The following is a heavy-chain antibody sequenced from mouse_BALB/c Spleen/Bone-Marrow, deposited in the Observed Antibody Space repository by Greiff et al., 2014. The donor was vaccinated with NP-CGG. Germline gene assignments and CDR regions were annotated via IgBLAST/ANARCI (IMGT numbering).Heavy chain of an antibody. CDR1: GYTFTEYT. D-gene: IGHD2-1*01. Sequence: EVKLVESGPELVKPGASVKISCKTSGYTFTEYTMHWVKQSLGKSLEWIGAINPNNGGSTYNQKFKGEATLTVDKSSSTAYMELRSLTSEDSAVYYCVRGFYFGNYVFAYWGQGTLVTVSA. CDR2: INPNNGGS. V-gene: IGHV1-18*01. CDR3: VRGFYFGNYVFAY. J-gene: IGHJ3*01.